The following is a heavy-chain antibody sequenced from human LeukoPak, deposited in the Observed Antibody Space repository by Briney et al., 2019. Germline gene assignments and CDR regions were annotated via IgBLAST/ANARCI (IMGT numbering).Heavy chain of an antibody. V-gene: IGHV4-59*05. J-gene: IGHJ4*02. CDR3: ATEYGGNSAGDY. D-gene: IGHD4-23*01. CDR2: IYYSGST. CDR1: GASISSYY. Sequence: SETLSLTCTVSGASISSYYWSWIRQPPGKGLEWIGSIYYSGSTYYNPSLKSRVTISVDTSKNQFSLKLSSVTAADTAVYYCATEYGGNSAGDYWGQGALVTVSS.